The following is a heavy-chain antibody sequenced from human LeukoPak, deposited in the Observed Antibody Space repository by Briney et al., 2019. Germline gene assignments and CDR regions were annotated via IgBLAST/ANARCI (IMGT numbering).Heavy chain of an antibody. V-gene: IGHV4-34*01. D-gene: IGHD6-13*01. CDR2: INHSGST. Sequence: SETLSLTCAVYGGSFSGYYWSWIRQPPGKGLEWIGEINHSGSTNYNPSLKSRVTISVDASKNQFSLKLSSVTAADTAVYYCATVNSSSWYRYFDYWGQGTLVTVSS. CDR1: GGSFSGYY. J-gene: IGHJ4*02. CDR3: ATVNSSSWYRYFDY.